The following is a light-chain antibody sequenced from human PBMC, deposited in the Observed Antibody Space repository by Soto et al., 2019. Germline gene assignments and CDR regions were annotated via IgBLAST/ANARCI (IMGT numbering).Light chain of an antibody. V-gene: IGKV4-1*01. CDR2: GAS. CDR1: QSVLYSSNNKNY. Sequence: DIVMTQSPDSLSVSLGERATINCKSSQSVLYSSNNKNYLAWYHQKHGQAPRLLIYGASTRATVIPASFSGSGSGTEFTLTISSLQSEDFAVYYCQQYNNWPLTFGGGTKVDI. CDR3: QQYNNWPLT. J-gene: IGKJ4*01.